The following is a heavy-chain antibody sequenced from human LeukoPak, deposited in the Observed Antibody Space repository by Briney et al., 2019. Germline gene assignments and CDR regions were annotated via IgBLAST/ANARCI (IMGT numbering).Heavy chain of an antibody. J-gene: IGHJ5*02. V-gene: IGHV1-2*02. Sequence: ASVKVSCKASGYTFTGYYMHWVRQAPGQGLEWMGWINPNSGGTNYAQKFQGRVTMTRGTSISTAYMELSRLRSDDTAVYYCARELLWFGELLQGNWFDPWGQGTLVTVSS. CDR3: ARELLWFGELLQGNWFDP. CDR2: INPNSGGT. CDR1: GYTFTGYY. D-gene: IGHD3-10*01.